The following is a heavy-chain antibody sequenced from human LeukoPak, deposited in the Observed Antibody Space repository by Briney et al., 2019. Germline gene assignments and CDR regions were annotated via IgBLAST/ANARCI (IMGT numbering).Heavy chain of an antibody. CDR3: ARDIAAAGTGWFDP. V-gene: IGHV1-2*02. J-gene: IGHJ5*02. D-gene: IGHD6-13*01. CDR1: GYTFTGYY. CDR2: INPNSGGT. Sequence: ASVKVSCKASGYTFTGYYMHWVRQAPGQGLEWMGWINPNSGGTNYAQKFQGRVIMTRDTSISTAHMELSRLRSDDTAVYYCARDIAAAGTGWFDPWGQGTLVTVST.